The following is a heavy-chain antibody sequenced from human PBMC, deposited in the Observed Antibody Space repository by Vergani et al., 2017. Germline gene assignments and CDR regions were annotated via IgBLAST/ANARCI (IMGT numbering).Heavy chain of an antibody. Sequence: EVLLVESGGGLVKPGGSLRLSCVASGFTSAGYAMHWVRQAPGKGLEWVSGISWNSNSIGYADSVKGRFTISRDNAKNSLYLQMNSLRAEDTALYYCAKDLGTSSGGGWFDPWGQGTLFTVSS. CDR1: GFTSAGYA. CDR2: ISWNSNSI. V-gene: IGHV3-9*02. J-gene: IGHJ5*02. CDR3: AKDLGTSSGGGWFDP. D-gene: IGHD6-6*01.